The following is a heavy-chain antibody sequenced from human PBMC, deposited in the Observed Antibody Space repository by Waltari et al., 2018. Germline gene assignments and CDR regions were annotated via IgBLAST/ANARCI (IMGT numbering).Heavy chain of an antibody. CDR1: GGSISSSNW. D-gene: IGHD3-16*02. CDR2: IYHSGGT. Sequence: QVQLQESGPGLVKPSGTLSLTCAVSGGSISSSNWWSWVRQPPGKGLGWIGEIYHSGGTNYNPSRKGRVTISVDKSKNQFSLKLSSVTAADTAVYYCARAHYDYVWGSYRYSESNFDYWGQGTLVTVSS. V-gene: IGHV4-4*02. CDR3: ARAHYDYVWGSYRYSESNFDY. J-gene: IGHJ4*02.